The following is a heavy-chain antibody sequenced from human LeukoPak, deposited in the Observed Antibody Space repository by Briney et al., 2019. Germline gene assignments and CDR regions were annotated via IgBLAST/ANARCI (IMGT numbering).Heavy chain of an antibody. CDR1: GGTFSSYA. CDR3: ARDGQLAAAGTRPVGYYYYYMDV. CDR2: IVPIFGTA. V-gene: IGHV1-69*13. D-gene: IGHD6-13*01. Sequence: ASVKVSCKASGGTFSSYAISWVRQAPGQGLEWMGGIVPIFGTANYAQKFQGRVTITADESTSTAYMELSSLRSEDTAVYYCARDGQLAAAGTRPVGYYYYYMDVWGKGTTVTISS. J-gene: IGHJ6*03.